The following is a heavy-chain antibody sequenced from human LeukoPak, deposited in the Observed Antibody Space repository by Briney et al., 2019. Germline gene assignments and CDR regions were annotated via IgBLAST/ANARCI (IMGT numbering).Heavy chain of an antibody. Sequence: ASVKVSCKASGYTFTGYYMHWVRQAPGKGLEWMGGFDPEDGETIYAQKFQGRVTMTEDTSTDTAYMELSSLRSEDTAVYYCATASVQLERQSYTYYYYYGMDVWGQGTTVTVSS. V-gene: IGHV1-24*01. J-gene: IGHJ6*02. D-gene: IGHD1-1*01. CDR3: ATASVQLERQSYTYYYYYGMDV. CDR1: GYTFTGYY. CDR2: FDPEDGET.